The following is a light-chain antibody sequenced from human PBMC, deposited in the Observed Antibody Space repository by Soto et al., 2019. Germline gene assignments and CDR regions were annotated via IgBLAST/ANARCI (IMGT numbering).Light chain of an antibody. CDR1: QSVSSN. Sequence: EIVMTQSPATLSVSPGERATFSCRASQSVSSNLAWYQQKPGQAPRLLIYGASIRATGIPARFSGSGSGTEFTLTISSLEPEDFAVYYCQQRSNWPPVYTFGQGTKLEIK. J-gene: IGKJ2*01. CDR2: GAS. V-gene: IGKV3-15*01. CDR3: QQRSNWPPVYT.